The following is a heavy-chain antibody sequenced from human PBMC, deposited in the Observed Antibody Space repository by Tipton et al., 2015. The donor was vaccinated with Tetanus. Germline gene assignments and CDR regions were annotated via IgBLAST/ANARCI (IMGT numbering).Heavy chain of an antibody. J-gene: IGHJ4*02. V-gene: IGHV3-53*01. CDR1: GLSFSNYA. CDR3: ARNYLSFGSLYAYFDY. D-gene: IGHD2-8*01. CDR2: LYTDGRT. Sequence: SLRLSCAASGLSFSNYAMSWVRQAPGKGLEWVSLLYTDGRTYYADSVKGRFTIPRDVFKNTVDLQMNNLRAEDTAVYYCARNYLSFGSLYAYFDYWGQGSLVTVSS.